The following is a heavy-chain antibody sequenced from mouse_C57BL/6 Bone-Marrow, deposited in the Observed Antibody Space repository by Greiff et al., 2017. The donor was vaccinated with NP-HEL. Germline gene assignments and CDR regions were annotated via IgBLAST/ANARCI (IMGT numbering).Heavy chain of an antibody. D-gene: IGHD1-1*02. V-gene: IGHV1-20*01. Sequence: EVQLQQSGPELVKPGDSVKLSCKASGYSFTGYFMNWVLQTPGKSLEWIGRINPSNGDTFYNHKFKGQATLTVDKSSSTAYLELRSLTSEDSAVYYCARGGSTMVPFDYWGQGTTLTVSS. CDR1: GYSFTGYF. CDR2: INPSNGDT. J-gene: IGHJ2*01. CDR3: ARGGSTMVPFDY.